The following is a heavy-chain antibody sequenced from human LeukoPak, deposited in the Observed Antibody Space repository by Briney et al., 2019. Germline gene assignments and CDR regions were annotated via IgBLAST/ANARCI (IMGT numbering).Heavy chain of an antibody. J-gene: IGHJ4*02. CDR2: ISSSRSSI. D-gene: IGHD3-10*01. V-gene: IGHV3-21*01. CDR3: ARAGLLWFGESYFDY. CDR1: GFTFSSYS. Sequence: GGSLRLSCAASGFTFSSYSMNWVRQAPGKGLEWVSSISSSRSSIYYADSVKGRFTISRDNAKNSLYLQMNSLRAEDTAVYYCARAGLLWFGESYFDYWGQGTLVTVSS.